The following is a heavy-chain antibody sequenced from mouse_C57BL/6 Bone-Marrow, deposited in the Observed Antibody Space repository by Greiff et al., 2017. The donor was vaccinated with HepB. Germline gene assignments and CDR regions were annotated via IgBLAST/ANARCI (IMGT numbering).Heavy chain of an antibody. D-gene: IGHD2-2*01. CDR2: IYPRSGNT. CDR1: GYTFTSYG. J-gene: IGHJ3*01. Sequence: QVQLQQSGAELARPGASVKLSCKASGYTFTSYGISWVKQRTGQGLEWIGEIYPRSGNTYYNEKFKGKATLTADKSSSTAYRELRSLTSEDSAVYFCARERGYGPFAYWGQGTLVTVSA. CDR3: ARERGYGPFAY. V-gene: IGHV1-81*01.